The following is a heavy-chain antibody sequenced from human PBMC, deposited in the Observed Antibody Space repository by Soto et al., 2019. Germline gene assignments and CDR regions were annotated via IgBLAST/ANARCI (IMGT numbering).Heavy chain of an antibody. J-gene: IGHJ5*02. D-gene: IGHD3-3*01. CDR1: GYTFTGYY. Sequence: GPSVKVSCKASGYTFTGYYMHWVRQAPGQGLEWMGWINPNSGGTNYAQKFQGWVTMTRDTSISTAYMELSRLRSDDTAVYYCARGTTYYDFWSGFSLNWFDPWGQGTLVTVSS. V-gene: IGHV1-2*04. CDR3: ARGTTYYDFWSGFSLNWFDP. CDR2: INPNSGGT.